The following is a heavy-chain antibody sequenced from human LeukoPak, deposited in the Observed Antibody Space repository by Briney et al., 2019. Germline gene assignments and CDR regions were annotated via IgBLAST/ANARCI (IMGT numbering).Heavy chain of an antibody. Sequence: PSETLSLTCTVSGGSISSSSYYWGWIRQPPGKGLEWIGSIYYSGSTYYNPSLKSRVTISVDTSKNQFSLKLSSVTAADTAVYYCARRGTDTAPYYYYYYMDVWGKGTTVTISS. CDR1: GGSISSSSYY. CDR3: ARRGTDTAPYYYYYYMDV. CDR2: IYYSGST. D-gene: IGHD5-18*01. V-gene: IGHV4-39*01. J-gene: IGHJ6*03.